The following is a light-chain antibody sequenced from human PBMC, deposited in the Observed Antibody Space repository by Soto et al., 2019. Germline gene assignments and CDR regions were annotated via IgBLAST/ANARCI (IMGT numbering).Light chain of an antibody. CDR1: QSVSSY. V-gene: IGKV3-11*01. CDR2: DAS. Sequence: EIMVTQSRAGKTWSPGERCTLSGRASQSVSSYLAWYQQKPGQAPRLLIYDASNRATGIPARFSGSGSGTDFTLTISSLEPEDFAVYYCQQRSNWPLTFGGGTKVDIK. CDR3: QQRSNWPLT. J-gene: IGKJ4*01.